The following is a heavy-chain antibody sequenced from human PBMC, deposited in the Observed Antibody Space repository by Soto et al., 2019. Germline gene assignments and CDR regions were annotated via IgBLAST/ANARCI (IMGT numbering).Heavy chain of an antibody. J-gene: IGHJ6*02. V-gene: IGHV3-48*02. CDR2: ISSSSSTI. Sequence: GGSLRLSCAASGFTFSSYSMNWVRQAPGKGLEWVSYISSSSSTIYYADSVEGRYTISRDNAKNSLYLQMNSLSDEDTAVYYCARDSAYCGGDCYPYYYGMDVWGQGTTVTVSS. D-gene: IGHD2-21*02. CDR1: GFTFSSYS. CDR3: ARDSAYCGGDCYPYYYGMDV.